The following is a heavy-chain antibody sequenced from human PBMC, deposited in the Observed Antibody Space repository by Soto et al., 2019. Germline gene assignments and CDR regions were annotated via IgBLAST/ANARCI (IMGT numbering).Heavy chain of an antibody. J-gene: IGHJ5*02. CDR3: ARGLGYCSSTSCYGVDP. CDR1: GVSISSGGYS. Sequence: SETLSLTCTVSGVSISSGGYSWSWIRQPPGKGLEWIGYIYYSGSTYYNPSLKSRVTISVDTSKNQFSLRLSSVTAADTAVYYCARGLGYCSSTSCYGVDPWGQGTLVTVSS. CDR2: IYYSGST. V-gene: IGHV4-31*03. D-gene: IGHD2-2*01.